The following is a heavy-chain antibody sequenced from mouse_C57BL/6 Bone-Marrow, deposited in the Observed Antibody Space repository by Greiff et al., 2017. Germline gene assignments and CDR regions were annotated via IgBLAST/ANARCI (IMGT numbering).Heavy chain of an antibody. CDR2: ISDGGSYT. CDR3: ATITTVVAPFAY. V-gene: IGHV5-4*01. D-gene: IGHD1-1*01. Sequence: EVQLVESGGGLVKPGGSLKLSCAASGFTFSSYAMSWVRQTPEKRLEWVATISDGGSYTYYPDNVKGRFTISRDNAKNNLYLQMSHLKSEDTAMYYCATITTVVAPFAYWGQGTLVTVSA. CDR1: GFTFSSYA. J-gene: IGHJ3*01.